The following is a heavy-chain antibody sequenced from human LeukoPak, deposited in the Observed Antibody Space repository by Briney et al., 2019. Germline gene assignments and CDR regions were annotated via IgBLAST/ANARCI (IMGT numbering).Heavy chain of an antibody. J-gene: IGHJ4*02. CDR1: GFTFSSYA. CDR2: ISYDGSNK. Sequence: PGRSLRLSCAASGFTFSSYAMHWVRQAPGKGLEWVAVISYDGSNKYYADSVKGRFTISRDNSKNTLYLQMNSLRAEDTAVYYCARDIYWGQGTLGNVSS. V-gene: IGHV3-30*04. CDR3: ARDIY.